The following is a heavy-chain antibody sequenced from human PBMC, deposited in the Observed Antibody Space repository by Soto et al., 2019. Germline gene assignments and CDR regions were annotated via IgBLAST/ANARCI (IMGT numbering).Heavy chain of an antibody. V-gene: IGHV4-4*07. D-gene: IGHD1-26*01. CDR2: IYTSGST. Sequence: SSETLSLTCTVSGASLNNYYWSWARQPAWKGLEWVGRIYTSGSTNYNPSLESRVTMSVDTSKNQFSLKLSSVTAADTAVYYCARGSLAPDYWGQGTLVTVSS. J-gene: IGHJ4*02. CDR3: ARGSLAPDY. CDR1: GASLNNYY.